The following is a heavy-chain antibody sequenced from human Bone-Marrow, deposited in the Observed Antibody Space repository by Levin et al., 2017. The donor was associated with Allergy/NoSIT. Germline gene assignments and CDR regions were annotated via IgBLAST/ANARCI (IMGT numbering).Heavy chain of an antibody. CDR2: IRSKAYGGTT. CDR3: TREREGYCSGASCYSRSIY. CDR1: GFTFRDYA. J-gene: IGHJ4*02. D-gene: IGHD2-15*01. Sequence: GESLKISCTASGFTFRDYAMSWFRQAPGKGLEWVGFIRSKAYGGTTEYAASVKGRFTIPREDSKSIAYLQMNSLKTEDTAVYYCTREREGYCSGASCYSRSIYWGQGTLVTVSS. V-gene: IGHV3-49*03.